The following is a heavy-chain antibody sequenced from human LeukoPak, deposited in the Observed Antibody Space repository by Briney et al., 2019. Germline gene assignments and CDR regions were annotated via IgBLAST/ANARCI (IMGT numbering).Heavy chain of an antibody. D-gene: IGHD4-11*01. J-gene: IGHJ4*02. V-gene: IGHV3-74*01. Sequence: GGSLRLSCAASGFTFSSYWMHWVRQAPGKGLVWVSRINFDGSSTTYADSVKGRFTISRDNAKNTLYLQMNSLRVEDTAVYYCARDHPGSNSLDYWGQGTLVTVSS. CDR2: INFDGSST. CDR1: GFTFSSYW. CDR3: ARDHPGSNSLDY.